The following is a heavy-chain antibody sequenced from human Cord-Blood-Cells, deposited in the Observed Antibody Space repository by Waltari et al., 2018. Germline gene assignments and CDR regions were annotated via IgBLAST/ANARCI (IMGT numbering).Heavy chain of an antibody. CDR2: IYYSGST. V-gene: IGHV4-59*01. Sequence: QVQLQESGPGLVKPSETLSLTCTVSGGSISSYYWSWIRQPPGKGLEWLGYIYYSGSTHYNPSLNSRVTIAVDTSKSQFSLKLSSVTAADTAVYYCARASPYYYDSSGYYLDYWGQGTLVTVSS. CDR1: GGSISSYY. J-gene: IGHJ4*02. CDR3: ARASPYYYDSSGYYLDY. D-gene: IGHD3-22*01.